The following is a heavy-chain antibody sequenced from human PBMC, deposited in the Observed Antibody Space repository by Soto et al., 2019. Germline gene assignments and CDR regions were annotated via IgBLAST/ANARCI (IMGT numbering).Heavy chain of an antibody. V-gene: IGHV3-21*06. CDR2: ITSSNTYI. CDR3: VRDLLEGYGHARQPDY. Sequence: GGSLRLSCVASGFTFRAYSMSWVRQAPGQGLEWVASITSSNTYIYYTRSVEGRFTISRDDAKNSLHLQMNTLRAEDTAVYYCVRDLLEGYGHARQPDYWGQGTLVTVSS. J-gene: IGHJ4*02. D-gene: IGHD2-15*01. CDR1: GFTFRAYS.